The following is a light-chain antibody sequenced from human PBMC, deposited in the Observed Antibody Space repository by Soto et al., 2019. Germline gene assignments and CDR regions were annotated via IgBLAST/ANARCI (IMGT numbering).Light chain of an antibody. CDR3: SSYTSSSALV. CDR1: SSDVGGYNY. CDR2: EVS. V-gene: IGLV2-14*01. Sequence: QPASVSGSPGQSITISCTGTSSDVGGYNYVSWYQQHPGKAPKLMIYEVSNRPSGVSNRFSGSKSGNTASLTISGLQAEDEADYYCSSYTSSSALVFGGGTKLTVL. J-gene: IGLJ2*01.